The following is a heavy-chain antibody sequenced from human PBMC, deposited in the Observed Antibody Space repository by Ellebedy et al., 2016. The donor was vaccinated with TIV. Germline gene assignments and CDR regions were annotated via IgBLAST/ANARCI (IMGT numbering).Heavy chain of an antibody. CDR1: GFTFSNYA. CDR2: ISYDGSNT. CDR3: ARDESYRWTYFDY. V-gene: IGHV3-30-3*01. D-gene: IGHD2-2*01. J-gene: IGHJ4*02. Sequence: GESLKISXAASGFTFSNYAMHWVRQAPGKGLEWVAVISYDGSNTYYADSVKGRFTISRDNSKNTLYLQMNSLRAEDTAVYYCARDESYRWTYFDYWGQGTLVTVSS.